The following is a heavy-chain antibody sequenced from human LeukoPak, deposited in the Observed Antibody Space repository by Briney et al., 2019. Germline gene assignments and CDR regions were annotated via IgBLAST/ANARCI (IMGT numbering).Heavy chain of an antibody. D-gene: IGHD1-26*01. Sequence: PSETLSLTCTVSGYSISSGYYWGWIRQPPGKGLEWIGSIFHSGSTYYNPSLKSRVTISIDTSKNQFSLRLNSVTAADTAMYYCAKSGGHGLIDYWGQGTLVTVSS. V-gene: IGHV4-38-2*02. CDR3: AKSGGHGLIDY. J-gene: IGHJ4*02. CDR2: IFHSGST. CDR1: GYSISSGYY.